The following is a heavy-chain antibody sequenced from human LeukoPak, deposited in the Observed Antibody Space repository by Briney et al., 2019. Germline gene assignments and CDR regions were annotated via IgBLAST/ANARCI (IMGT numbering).Heavy chain of an antibody. D-gene: IGHD3-16*01. CDR2: ITYSGST. V-gene: IGHV4-59*07. CDR1: GDSISSYH. CDR3: ARVGRGDYVWGSYSFDY. Sequence: ADTLSLTCTVSGDSISSYHWSWIRQPPGKGLEWMGYITYSGSTNYNPSLKSRVTISIDTSKNQFSLKLSSVTAADAAVYYCARVGRGDYVWGSYSFDYWGQGTLVTVSS. J-gene: IGHJ4*02.